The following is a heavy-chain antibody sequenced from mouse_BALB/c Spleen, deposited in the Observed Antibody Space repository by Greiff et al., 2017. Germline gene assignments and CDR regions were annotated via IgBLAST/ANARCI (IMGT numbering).Heavy chain of an antibody. V-gene: IGHV5-4*02. CDR2: ISDGGSYT. CDR1: GFTFSDYY. CDR3: ARGLAWFAD. Sequence: EVQGVESGGGLVKPGGSLKLSCAASGFTFSDYYMYWVRQTPEKRLEWVATISDGGSYTYYPDSVKGRFTISRDNAKNNLYLQMSSLKSEDTAMYYCARGLAWFADWGQGTLVTVSA. D-gene: IGHD2-13*01. J-gene: IGHJ3*01.